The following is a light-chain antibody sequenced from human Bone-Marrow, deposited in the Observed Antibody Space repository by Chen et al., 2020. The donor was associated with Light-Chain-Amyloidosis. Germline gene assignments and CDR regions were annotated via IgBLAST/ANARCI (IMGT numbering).Light chain of an antibody. CDR3: QQYGTSPLT. Sequence: EIVLTQSPGTLSLSPGEGANLSCRASQTISSNYLTWYQQKFGQAPRLLIYASSSSSTGIPDRFTRSGSGTDFTLTINRLEPEDFAMYYCQQYGTSPLTFGGGTKVEIK. V-gene: IGKV3-20*01. CDR2: ASS. CDR1: QTISSNY. J-gene: IGKJ4*01.